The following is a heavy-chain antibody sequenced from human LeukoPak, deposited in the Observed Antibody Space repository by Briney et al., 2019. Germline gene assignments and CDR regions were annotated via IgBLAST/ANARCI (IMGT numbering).Heavy chain of an antibody. D-gene: IGHD2-2*01. Sequence: GASVKVSCKASGYTFTSYGISWVRRAPGQGLEWMGWISAYNGNTNYAQKLQGRVTMTTDTSTSTAYMELRSLRSDDTAVYYCARGAAPVPAADFDYWGQGTLATVSS. J-gene: IGHJ4*02. V-gene: IGHV1-18*01. CDR3: ARGAAPVPAADFDY. CDR2: ISAYNGNT. CDR1: GYTFTSYG.